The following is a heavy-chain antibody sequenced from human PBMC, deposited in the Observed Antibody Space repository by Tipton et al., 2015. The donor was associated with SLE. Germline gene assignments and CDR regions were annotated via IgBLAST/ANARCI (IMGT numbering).Heavy chain of an antibody. J-gene: IGHJ3*02. Sequence: GSLRLSCAASGFTFSSYSMTWVRQAPGKGLEWVSSISSSSTYIYYADSVKGRFTISRDNAKNSLYLQMNSLRAEDTAVYYCARALYCTDGVCLDAFDIGGEGTMVTVSS. CDR3: ARALYCTDGVCLDAFDI. V-gene: IGHV3-21*01. D-gene: IGHD2-8*01. CDR2: ISSSSTYI. CDR1: GFTFSSYS.